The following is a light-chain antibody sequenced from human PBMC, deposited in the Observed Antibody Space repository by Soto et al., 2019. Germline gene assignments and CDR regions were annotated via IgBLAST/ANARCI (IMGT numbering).Light chain of an antibody. V-gene: IGKV3-20*01. CDR1: QSVSSSY. CDR3: QQYGSSPPPIT. Sequence: EIVLTPSPGTLSLSPGERATLSGRASQSVSSSYLAWYQQKPGQAPRLLIYGASSRATGIPDRFSGSGSGTDFTLTISRLEPEDFAVYYCQQYGSSPPPITFGQGTRLEIK. CDR2: GAS. J-gene: IGKJ5*01.